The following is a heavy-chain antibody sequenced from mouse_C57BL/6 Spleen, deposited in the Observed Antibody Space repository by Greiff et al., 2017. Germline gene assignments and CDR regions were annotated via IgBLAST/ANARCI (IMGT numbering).Heavy chain of an antibody. J-gene: IGHJ2*01. V-gene: IGHV1-82*01. D-gene: IGHD1-1*01. CDR1: GYAFSSSW. Sequence: VQLQQSGPELVKPGASVKISCKASGYAFSSSWMNWVKQRPGKGLEWIGRIYPGDGDTNYNGKFKGKATLTADKSSSTAYMQLSSLTSEDSAVYFCASYYGSSEAPFDYWAKAPLSQSPQ. CDR2: IYPGDGDT. CDR3: ASYYGSSEAPFDY.